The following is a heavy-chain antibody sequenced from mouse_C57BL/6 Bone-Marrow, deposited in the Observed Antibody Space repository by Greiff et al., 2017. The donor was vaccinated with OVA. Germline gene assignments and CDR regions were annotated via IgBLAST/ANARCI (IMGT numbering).Heavy chain of an antibody. CDR1: GYTFTSYW. Sequence: QVQLQQPGAELVKPGASVKLSCKASGYTFTSYWMHWVKQRPGQGLEWIGMIHPNSGSTNYNEKFKSKATLTVDKSSSTAYMQLSSLTSEDSAVYYCASPDYDGLYYFDYWGQGTTLTVSS. D-gene: IGHD2-4*01. CDR2: IHPNSGST. CDR3: ASPDYDGLYYFDY. J-gene: IGHJ2*01. V-gene: IGHV1-64*01.